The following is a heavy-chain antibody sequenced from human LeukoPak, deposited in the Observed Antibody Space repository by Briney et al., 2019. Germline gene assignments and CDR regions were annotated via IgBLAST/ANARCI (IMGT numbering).Heavy chain of an antibody. CDR3: ARGPALIDAFWFDP. CDR1: GYTFTGYY. Sequence: ASGKVSCKASGYTFTGYYMRWVRQAPGQGLEWIGWINPNSGGTNYAQKFQGRVTMTRDTSISTAYMELSRLRSDDTAVYYCARGPALIDAFWFDPWGQGTLVTVSS. V-gene: IGHV1-2*02. CDR2: INPNSGGT. J-gene: IGHJ5*02. D-gene: IGHD3-22*01.